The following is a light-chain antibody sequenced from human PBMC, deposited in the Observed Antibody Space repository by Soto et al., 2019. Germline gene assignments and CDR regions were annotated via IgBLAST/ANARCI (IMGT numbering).Light chain of an antibody. CDR2: KAS. CDR3: KRYISHSSYT. V-gene: IGKV1-5*03. J-gene: IGKJ2*01. Sequence: DIQMTQSPSTLSASVGDRDTITCRASHSINTWLAWYQQKPGKAPKLLVYKASSLGGGVPSRFSGSVSGTECTLTTGSLEPDYFAVYYCKRYISHSSYTFGEGTELEIK. CDR1: HSINTW.